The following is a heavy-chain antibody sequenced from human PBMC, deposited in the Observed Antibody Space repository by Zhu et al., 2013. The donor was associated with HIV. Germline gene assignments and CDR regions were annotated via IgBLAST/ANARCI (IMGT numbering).Heavy chain of an antibody. Sequence: QVQLVQSGAEVKKPGSSVKVSCKASGGTFSSYAISWVRQAPGQGLEWMGGIIPIFGTANYAQKFQGRVTITADESTSTAYMELSSLRSEDTAVYYCARATFWVRDCSSTSCPRTVTGSIGWYFDLWGRGTLVTVSS. J-gene: IGHJ2*01. V-gene: IGHV1-69*01. CDR1: GGTFSSYA. CDR3: ARATFWVRDCSSTSCPRTVTGSIGWYFDL. CDR2: IIPIFGTA. D-gene: IGHD2-2*01.